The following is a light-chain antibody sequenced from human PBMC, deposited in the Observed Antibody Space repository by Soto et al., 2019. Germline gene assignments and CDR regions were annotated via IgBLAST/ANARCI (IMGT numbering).Light chain of an antibody. V-gene: IGKV3-20*01. CDR3: QQYGSSPPIT. CDR2: GAS. CDR1: QSVSSSY. Sequence: IGLSQSPGTVSLSPGERATLSCRASQSVSSSYLAWYQQKPGQAPRLLIYGASSRATGIPDRFSGSGSGTDFTLTISRLEPEDFAVYYCQQYGSSPPITFGQGTRLEIK. J-gene: IGKJ5*01.